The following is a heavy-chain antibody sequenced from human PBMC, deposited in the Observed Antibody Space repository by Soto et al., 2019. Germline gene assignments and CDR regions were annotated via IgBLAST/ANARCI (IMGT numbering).Heavy chain of an antibody. J-gene: IGHJ4*02. V-gene: IGHV4-39*01. CDR2: IYYSGST. CDR1: GGSISSSSYY. Sequence: SETLSLTCTVSGGSISSSSYYWGWIRQPPGKGLEWIGTIYYSGSTYYNPSLKSRVTISVDTSKNQFSLKLSSVTAADTAVYYCARHEARILYLGDFDYWGQGTLVTVSS. CDR3: ARHEARILYLGDFDY. D-gene: IGHD2-8*01.